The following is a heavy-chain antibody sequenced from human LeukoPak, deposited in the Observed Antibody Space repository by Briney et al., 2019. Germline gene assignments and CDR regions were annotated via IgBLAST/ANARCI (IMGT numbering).Heavy chain of an antibody. CDR3: AKGYSSSSFVDY. Sequence: PSETLSLTCTVSGGSINSYYWSWIRQPPGKGLEWIGYIYYSGSTNYNPSLKSRVTISVDTSKNQFSLRLSSVTAADTAVYYCAKGYSSSSFVDYWGQGTLVTVSS. D-gene: IGHD6-6*01. V-gene: IGHV4-59*01. J-gene: IGHJ4*02. CDR2: IYYSGST. CDR1: GGSINSYY.